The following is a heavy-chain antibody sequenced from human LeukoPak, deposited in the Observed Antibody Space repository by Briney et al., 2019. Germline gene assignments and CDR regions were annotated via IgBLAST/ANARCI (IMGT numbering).Heavy chain of an antibody. CDR3: ANGGDYYDIPFDY. CDR1: GFTFSSYG. J-gene: IGHJ4*02. CDR2: ISYDGSNK. Sequence: GGSLRLSCAASGFTFSSYGMHWVRQAPGKGLEWVAVISYDGSNKYYADSVKGRFTISRDNSKNTLYLQMNSLRAEDTAVYYCANGGDYYDIPFDYWGQGTLVTVSS. D-gene: IGHD3-22*01. V-gene: IGHV3-30*18.